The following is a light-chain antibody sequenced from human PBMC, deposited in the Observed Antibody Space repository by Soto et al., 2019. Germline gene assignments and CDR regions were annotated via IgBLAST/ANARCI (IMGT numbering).Light chain of an antibody. V-gene: IGLV7-46*01. Sequence: QAVVTQEPSLTVSPGGTVTLTCGSSTGAVTNGHYPYWFQQKPGQAPRTLIYDTTNRHSWTPARFSGPLLGGKAALTLSGAQPEDDAEYYCLLSYNGPYVFGTGTKVTVL. J-gene: IGLJ1*01. CDR1: TGAVTNGHY. CDR2: DTT. CDR3: LLSYNGPYV.